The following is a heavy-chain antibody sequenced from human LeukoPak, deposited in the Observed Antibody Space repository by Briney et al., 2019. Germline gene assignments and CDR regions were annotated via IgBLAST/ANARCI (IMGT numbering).Heavy chain of an antibody. CDR2: IRSKAFGGTT. CDR1: ESTLSTYA. CDR3: TRGPYNNYVNLDY. V-gene: IGHV3-49*04. Sequence: GRSLRLSRTASESTLSTYAMTCVRQPPRKWLEWLGFIRSKAFGGTTEYDASVKVRVTISRDDSKSIAYLEMISLKTDDTAVYYCTRGPYNNYVNLDYWGQGTLVTVS. J-gene: IGHJ4*02. D-gene: IGHD4-11*01.